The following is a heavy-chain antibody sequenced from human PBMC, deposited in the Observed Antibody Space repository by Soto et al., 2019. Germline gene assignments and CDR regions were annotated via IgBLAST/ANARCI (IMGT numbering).Heavy chain of an antibody. J-gene: IGHJ5*02. Sequence: GGSLRLSCAASGFTFSSYAMHWVRQAPGKGLEWVAVISYDGSNKYYADSVKGRFTISRNNSKNTLYLKMNSLRAEDTAVYYWGRDPGGVPELGFDPWGRETLVPVSS. CDR3: GRDPGGVPELGFDP. V-gene: IGHV3-30-3*01. CDR2: ISYDGSNK. D-gene: IGHD3-16*01. CDR1: GFTFSSYA.